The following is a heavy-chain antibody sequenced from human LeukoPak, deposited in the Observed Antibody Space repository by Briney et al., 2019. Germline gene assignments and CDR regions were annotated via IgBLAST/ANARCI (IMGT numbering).Heavy chain of an antibody. V-gene: IGHV4-34*01. CDR2: INHSGST. CDR3: ARDVRSRWLVPRGFDC. J-gene: IGHJ4*02. CDR1: GGSFSGYY. Sequence: SETLSLTCAVYGGSFSGYYWSWIRQPPGKGLEWIGEINHSGSTNYNPSLKSRVTISVDTSKNQFSLKLSSVTAADTAVYYCARDVRSRWLVPRGFDCWGQGTLVTVSS. D-gene: IGHD6-19*01.